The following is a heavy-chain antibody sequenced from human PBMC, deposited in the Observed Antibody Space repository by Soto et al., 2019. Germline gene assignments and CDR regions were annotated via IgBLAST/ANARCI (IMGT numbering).Heavy chain of an antibody. V-gene: IGHV1-18*01. CDR2: ISGFNGKP. CDR3: ARDRQYLCPAGENWFDL. Sequence: APVKVSCKTSGHRFSRYVVSRVRQAPGQGLEWLGWISGFNGKPEYSQTLRDRVALTTDTSTRTAYLELRRLTSDDTAIDDSARDRQYLCPAGENWFDLWGQGTLVTVSS. D-gene: IGHD3-16*01. J-gene: IGHJ5*02. CDR1: GHRFSRYV.